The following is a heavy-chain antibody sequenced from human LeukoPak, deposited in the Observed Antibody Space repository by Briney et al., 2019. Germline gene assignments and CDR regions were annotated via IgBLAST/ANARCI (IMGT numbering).Heavy chain of an antibody. J-gene: IGHJ4*02. CDR1: GCTFTSYD. CDR3: AREGSSGYYLYYFVY. V-gene: IGHV1-69*04. CDR2: IIPILGIA. D-gene: IGHD3-22*01. Sequence: SVKVSCKASGCTFTSYDISWVRQAPGQGLEWMGRIIPILGIANYAQKFQGRVTITADKSTSTAYMELSSLRSEDTAVYYSAREGSSGYYLYYFVYWGQGTLVTVSS.